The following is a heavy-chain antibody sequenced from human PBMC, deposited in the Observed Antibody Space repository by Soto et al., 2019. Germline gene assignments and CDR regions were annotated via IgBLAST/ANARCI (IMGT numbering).Heavy chain of an antibody. CDR3: ARGQSSSWYGDAFDI. CDR1: GGTFSSYT. Sequence: ASVKVSCKASGGTFSSYTISWVRQAPGQGLEWMGRIIPILGIANYAQKFQGRVTITADKSTSTAYMELSSLRSEDTAVYYCARGQSSSWYGDAFDIWGQGTMVTVSS. CDR2: IIPILGIA. D-gene: IGHD6-13*01. J-gene: IGHJ3*02. V-gene: IGHV1-69*02.